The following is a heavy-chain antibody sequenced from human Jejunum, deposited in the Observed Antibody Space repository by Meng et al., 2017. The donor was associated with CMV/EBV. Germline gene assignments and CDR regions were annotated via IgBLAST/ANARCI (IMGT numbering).Heavy chain of an antibody. D-gene: IGHD5/OR15-5a*01. CDR3: ARASLHAYMDV. J-gene: IGHJ6*03. V-gene: IGHV3-53*01. CDR1: ESSVSTGY. Sequence: AASESSVSTGYGGWVRQAPGKGLEWVSVIYSTGGTYYADSVRGRFAISRDNSKNTVFLQMNSLRADDTPVYYCARASLHAYMDVWGQGTTVTVSS. CDR2: IYSTGGT.